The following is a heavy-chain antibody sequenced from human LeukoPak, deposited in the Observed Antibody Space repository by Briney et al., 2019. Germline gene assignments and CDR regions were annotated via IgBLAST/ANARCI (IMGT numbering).Heavy chain of an antibody. CDR1: GYTFTGQY. CDR2: INPNSGGT. D-gene: IGHD3-16*01. Sequence: ASVKVSCKTSGYTFTGQYLHWVRQAPGQGLEWMGWINPNSGGTKSAQKFQGRVIMTRDTSISTAYMELRSLSSDDKAVYDCARGRQLHLGELFPFAEFFQPWGQGTLVTVFS. J-gene: IGHJ1*01. CDR3: ARGRQLHLGELFPFAEFFQP. V-gene: IGHV1-2*02.